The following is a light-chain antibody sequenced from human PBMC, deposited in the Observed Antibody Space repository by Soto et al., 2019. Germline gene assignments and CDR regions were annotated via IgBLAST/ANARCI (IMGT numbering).Light chain of an antibody. Sequence: DIVMTQSPDSLAVSLGERATINCKSSQSVFLRSDNQNYLTWYQQKPGQPPKLLIYWASTRESGVPDRFSGSGSGTDFTLTISSLQAEDVAVYYCQQYYSAPWTFGQGTKVDIK. V-gene: IGKV4-1*01. J-gene: IGKJ1*01. CDR1: QSVFLRSDNQNY. CDR3: QQYYSAPWT. CDR2: WAS.